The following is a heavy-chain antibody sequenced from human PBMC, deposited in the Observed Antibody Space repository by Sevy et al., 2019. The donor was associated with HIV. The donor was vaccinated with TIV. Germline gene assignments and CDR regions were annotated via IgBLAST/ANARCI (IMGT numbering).Heavy chain of an antibody. CDR1: GFSFSYYG. V-gene: IGHV3-11*01. Sequence: GGSLRLSCIGSGFSFSYYGIHWVRQAPGKGLEWVSYISSSGRTTYYADAVEGRFTISRDNTKNSLYLLMNSLRAEDTAVYYCASLYFYGMDVWGQGTTVTVSS. CDR2: ISSSGRTT. CDR3: ASLYFYGMDV. J-gene: IGHJ6*02.